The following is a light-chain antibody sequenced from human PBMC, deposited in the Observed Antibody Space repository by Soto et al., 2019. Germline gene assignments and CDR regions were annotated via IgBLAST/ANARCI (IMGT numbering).Light chain of an antibody. Sequence: DNQRSQSHTSRFDSVGDRVTIICRASQSITTYLNWYQQTSGEAPKLLIYAAARLQTGVPSRFSGSGSGTDFTLTISSLQPEDFATYYCQQAYGAPPTFGQGTKVDI. J-gene: IGKJ1*01. CDR1: QSITTY. CDR3: QQAYGAPPT. CDR2: AAA. V-gene: IGKV1-39*01.